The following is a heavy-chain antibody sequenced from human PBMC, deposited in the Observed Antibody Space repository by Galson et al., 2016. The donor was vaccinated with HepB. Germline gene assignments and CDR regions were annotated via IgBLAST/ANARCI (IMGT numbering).Heavy chain of an antibody. CDR1: EFTFSNYW. CDR2: INTDGTIT. V-gene: IGHV3-7*01. J-gene: IGHJ4*02. CDR3: AKRRSMPFDF. Sequence: SLRLSCAASEFTFSNYWMNWVRQAPGKGLEWVANINTDGTITKYGDSVKGRLTVSRDNAKNTLYLQMNSLRAEDTAIYYCAKRRSMPFDFWGQGALVTVSP. D-gene: IGHD2-2*01.